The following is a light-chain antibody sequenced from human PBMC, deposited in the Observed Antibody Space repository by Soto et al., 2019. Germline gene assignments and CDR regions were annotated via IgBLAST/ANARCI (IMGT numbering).Light chain of an antibody. J-gene: IGKJ5*01. V-gene: IGKV1-12*01. Sequence: DIQMTQSASSVSASVGDRVTITCRASQGINSWLAWYQQKPGRAPKLLIYAASTLQSGVPLRFSGSGSGTDFILTISSLKPEDVATYYCQQLNRFPLTFGQGTRLEIK. CDR1: QGINSW. CDR2: AAS. CDR3: QQLNRFPLT.